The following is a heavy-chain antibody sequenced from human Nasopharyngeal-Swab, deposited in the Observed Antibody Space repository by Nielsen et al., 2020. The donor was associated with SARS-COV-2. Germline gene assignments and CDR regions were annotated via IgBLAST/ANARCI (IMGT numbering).Heavy chain of an antibody. CDR1: GYSFRTYG. CDR2: ISYDGSNK. Sequence: GGSLRLSCVASGYSFRTYGMSWVRQAPGKGLEWVAVISYDGSNKYYADSVKGRFTISRDNSKNTLYLQMNSLRAEDTALYYCAKARRTDTYGYECFDSWGQGTLVTVSS. CDR3: AKARRTDTYGYECFDS. V-gene: IGHV3-30*18. J-gene: IGHJ4*02. D-gene: IGHD5-18*01.